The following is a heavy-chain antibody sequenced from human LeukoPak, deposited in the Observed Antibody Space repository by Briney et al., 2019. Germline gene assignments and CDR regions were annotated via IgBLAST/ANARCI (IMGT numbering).Heavy chain of an antibody. CDR2: LSASGEST. CDR1: GFTFSSYA. J-gene: IGHJ2*01. V-gene: IGHV3-23*01. CDR3: AKFGVAAGTDYWYFDL. Sequence: GGSLRLSCAASGFTFSSYAMTWVRQAPGKGLEWVSALSASGESTYYADSVKGRFTISRDNAKNSLYLQMDSLRAEDTAVYYCAKFGVAAGTDYWYFDLWGRGTLVTVSS. D-gene: IGHD6-19*01.